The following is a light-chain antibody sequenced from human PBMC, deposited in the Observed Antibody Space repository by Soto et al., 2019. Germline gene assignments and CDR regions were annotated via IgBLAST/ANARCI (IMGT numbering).Light chain of an antibody. J-gene: IGKJ1*01. CDR1: QSLDTW. Sequence: DIQMTQSPSTLSASVGDRVTITCRASQSLDTWLAWYQQKPGKAPKLLIYKASTLESGVPSRFSGSGSGTEFTLTISSLQSDDFATSYCQQYNWYNNYSWTFGQGTKVEIK. V-gene: IGKV1-5*03. CDR3: QQYNWYNNYSWT. CDR2: KAS.